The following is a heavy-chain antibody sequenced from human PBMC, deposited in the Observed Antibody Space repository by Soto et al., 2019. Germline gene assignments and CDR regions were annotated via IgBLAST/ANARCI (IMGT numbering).Heavy chain of an antibody. V-gene: IGHV4-34*01. J-gene: IGHJ6*03. CDR2: INHSGST. Sequence: SETLSLTCAVYGGSFSGYYWSWIRQPPGKGLEWIGEINHSGSTNYNPSLKSRVTISVDTSKNQFSLKLSSVTAADTAVYYCARGSPAAKDYYYYMEVWGKGTTVTLSS. CDR3: ARGSPAAKDYYYYMEV. CDR1: GGSFSGYY. D-gene: IGHD2-2*01.